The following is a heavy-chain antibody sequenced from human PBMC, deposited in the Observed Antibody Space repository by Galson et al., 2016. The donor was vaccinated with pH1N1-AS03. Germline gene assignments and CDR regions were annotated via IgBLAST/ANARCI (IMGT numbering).Heavy chain of an antibody. CDR1: GFTFSSYW. D-gene: IGHD4-23*01. CDR2: IKQDGSVE. Sequence: SLRLSCAASGFTFSSYWMTWVRQAPGKGLEWVANIKQDGSVEYYVDSVKGRFTISRDNAKNSLYLQMNSLRDEGTAVYYCARAVGGGDSFWGQGTLVTVSA. V-gene: IGHV3-7*01. J-gene: IGHJ4*02. CDR3: ARAVGGGDSF.